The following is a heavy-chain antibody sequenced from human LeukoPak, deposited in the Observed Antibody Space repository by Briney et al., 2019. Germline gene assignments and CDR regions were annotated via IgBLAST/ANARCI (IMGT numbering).Heavy chain of an antibody. J-gene: IGHJ4*02. D-gene: IGHD3-10*01. V-gene: IGHV1-2*02. Sequence: ASVKVSCKASGYTVTGYHMHWVRQAPGQGLEWMGWINPNSGGTNYAQKFQGRVTMTRDTSINTAYMELSRLRSDDTAVYYCAGDMVRGVILRRVLEYWGQGTLVAVSS. CDR1: GYTVTGYH. CDR3: AGDMVRGVILRRVLEY. CDR2: INPNSGGT.